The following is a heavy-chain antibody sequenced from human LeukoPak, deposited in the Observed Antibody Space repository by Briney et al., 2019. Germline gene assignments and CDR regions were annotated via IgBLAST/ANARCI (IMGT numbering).Heavy chain of an antibody. Sequence: ASVKVSCKASGYTFTGYYMHWVRQAPGQGLEWMGWINPNSGGTNYAQKFQGRVTMTRDTSISTAYMELSRLRSDDTAVYYCARARSLGIHYYFDYWGQGTLVTASS. CDR1: GYTFTGYY. CDR2: INPNSGGT. V-gene: IGHV1-2*02. CDR3: ARARSLGIHYYFDY. D-gene: IGHD1-26*01. J-gene: IGHJ4*02.